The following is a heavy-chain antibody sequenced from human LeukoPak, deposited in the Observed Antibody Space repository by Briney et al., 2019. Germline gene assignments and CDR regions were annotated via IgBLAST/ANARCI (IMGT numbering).Heavy chain of an antibody. V-gene: IGHV3-74*01. Sequence: GGSLRLSCAASGFTFSSYWMSWVRQAPGKGLVWVSRINSDGSSTSYADSVKGRFTISRDNAKNTLYLQMNSLRAEDTAVYYCARAPSGGSSYYMDVWGKGTTVTVSS. J-gene: IGHJ6*03. CDR2: INSDGSST. D-gene: IGHD2-15*01. CDR1: GFTFSSYW. CDR3: ARAPSGGSSYYMDV.